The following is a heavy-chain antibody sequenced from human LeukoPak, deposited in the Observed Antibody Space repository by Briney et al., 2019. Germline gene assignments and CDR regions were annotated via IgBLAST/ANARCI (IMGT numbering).Heavy chain of an antibody. J-gene: IGHJ4*02. D-gene: IGHD5-24*01. V-gene: IGHV3-7*01. CDR3: ARSRRDGYNLGDY. Sequence: PGGSLRLSCAASGFTFSSYWMSWVRQAPGKGLEWVANIKQDGSEKCYVDSVKGRFTISRDNAKNSLYLQMNSLRAEDTAVYYCARSRRDGYNLGDYWGQGTLVTVSS. CDR2: IKQDGSEK. CDR1: GFTFSSYW.